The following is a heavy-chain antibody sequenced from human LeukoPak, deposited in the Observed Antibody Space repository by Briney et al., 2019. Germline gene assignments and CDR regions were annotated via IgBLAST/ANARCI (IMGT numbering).Heavy chain of an antibody. CDR2: IKQDGSQK. V-gene: IGHV3-7*01. J-gene: IGHJ4*02. CDR1: GFTFSSYW. CDR3: ARIGYSSSCTDY. Sequence: GGSLRLSCAASGFTFSSYWMSWVRQAPGKGLEWVANIKQDGSQKYYVDSVKGRVTISRDNAKNSVYLQMNSLRAEDTAVYYCARIGYSSSCTDYWGQGTLVTVSS. D-gene: IGHD2-2*01.